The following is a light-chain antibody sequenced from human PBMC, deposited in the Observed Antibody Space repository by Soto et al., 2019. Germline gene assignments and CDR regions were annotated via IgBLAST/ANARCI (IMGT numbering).Light chain of an antibody. J-gene: IGLJ3*02. V-gene: IGLV4-69*01. Sequence: QPVLTQSPSASASLGASVKLTCTLSSGHSRYAIAWHQQQPEKGPRYLMKVNIDGSHNKGDGIPDRFSGSSSGAERYLTISSLQSEDEGDYYCQTWGTGVFGGGTKVTVL. CDR3: QTWGTGV. CDR1: SGHSRYA. CDR2: VNIDGSH.